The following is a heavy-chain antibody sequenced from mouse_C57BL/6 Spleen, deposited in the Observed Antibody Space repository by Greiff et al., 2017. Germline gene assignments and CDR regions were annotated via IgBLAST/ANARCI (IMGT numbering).Heavy chain of an antibody. J-gene: IGHJ4*01. D-gene: IGHD2-1*01. V-gene: IGHV5-4*01. CDR3: AREGGNLYYYAMDY. Sequence: EVQRVESGGGLVKPGGSLKLSCAASGFTFSSYAMSWVRQTPEKRLEWVATISDGGSYTYYPDNVKGRFTISSDNAKNNLYLQMSHLKSEDTAMYYCAREGGNLYYYAMDYWGQGTSVTVSS. CDR1: GFTFSSYA. CDR2: ISDGGSYT.